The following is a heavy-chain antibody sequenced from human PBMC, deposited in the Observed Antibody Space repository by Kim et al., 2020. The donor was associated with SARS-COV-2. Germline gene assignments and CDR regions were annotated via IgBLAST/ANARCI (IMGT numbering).Heavy chain of an antibody. CDR3: ARGGPSAYCGGDCYSVYFDY. D-gene: IGHD2-21*02. V-gene: IGHV3-21*01. Sequence: GSLRLSCAASGFTFSSYSMNWVRQAPGKGLEWVSSISSSSSYIYYADSVKGRFTISRDNAKNSLYLQMNSLRAEDTAVYYCARGGPSAYCGGDCYSVYFDYWGQGTLVTVSS. CDR2: ISSSSSYI. CDR1: GFTFSSYS. J-gene: IGHJ4*02.